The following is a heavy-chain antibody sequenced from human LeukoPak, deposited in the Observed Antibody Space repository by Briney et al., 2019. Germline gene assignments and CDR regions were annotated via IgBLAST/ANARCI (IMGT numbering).Heavy chain of an antibody. J-gene: IGHJ4*02. CDR1: GFTFDDYA. CDR2: ISWNSGST. CDR3: LLEYCDSSGTRTRDY. Sequence: SLRLSCAASGFTFDDYAMYWVRQSPGKGLEWVSGISWNSGSTGYADSVKGRFTISRDNAKNSLYLQMNSLRAEDTAVYYCLLEYCDSSGTRTRDYWGQGTLVTVSS. D-gene: IGHD3-22*01. V-gene: IGHV3-9*01.